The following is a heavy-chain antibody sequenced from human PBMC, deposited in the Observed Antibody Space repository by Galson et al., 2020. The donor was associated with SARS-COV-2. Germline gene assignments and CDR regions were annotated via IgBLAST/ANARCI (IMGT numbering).Heavy chain of an antibody. D-gene: IGHD3-3*01. CDR3: AKDRLEWLLWDYYYGMDV. CDR1: GFTFSSYG. J-gene: IGHJ6*02. V-gene: IGHV3-33*06. CDR2: IWYDGSNK. Sequence: LKISCAASGFTFSSYGMHWVRQAPGKGLEWVAVIWYDGSNKYYADSVKGRFTISRDNSKNTLYLQMNSLRAEDTAVYYCAKDRLEWLLWDYYYGMDVWGQGTTVTVSS.